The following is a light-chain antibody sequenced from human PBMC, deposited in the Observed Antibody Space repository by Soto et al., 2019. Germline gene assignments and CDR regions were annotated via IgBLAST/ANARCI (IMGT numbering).Light chain of an antibody. Sequence: EIVMTQSPATLSVSPGARDTLSCRASQSVSSNLAWYQQKPGQAPRLLIYGASTRATGIPARFSGSGSGTEFTLTISSLQSEDFAVYYCQQYNNWPPGTFGQGTKVDIK. CDR1: QSVSSN. CDR2: GAS. V-gene: IGKV3-15*01. CDR3: QQYNNWPPGT. J-gene: IGKJ1*01.